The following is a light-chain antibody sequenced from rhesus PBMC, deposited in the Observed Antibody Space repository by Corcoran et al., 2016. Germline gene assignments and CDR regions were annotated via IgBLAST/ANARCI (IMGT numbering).Light chain of an antibody. CDR3: QQYSSRPYS. J-gene: IGKJ2*01. CDR2: KAS. CDR1: QGISSW. V-gene: IGKV1-22*01. Sequence: DIQMTQSPSSLSASVGDTVTITCRASQGISSWLAWYQQKPGKAPKLLIYKASSLQRGVPSRFSGSGAGTDVTLTSSSLQSEDFATYYCQQYSSRPYSFGQGTKVEIK.